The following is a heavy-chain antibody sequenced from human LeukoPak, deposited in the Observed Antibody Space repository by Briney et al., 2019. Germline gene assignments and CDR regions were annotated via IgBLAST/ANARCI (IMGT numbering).Heavy chain of an antibody. V-gene: IGHV4-30-2*01. CDR3: ARERYSFGFAFDI. Sequence: SQTLSLTCAVSGGSISSGGYSWGWIRQPPGKGLEWIGYIYHSGCTYYNPSLKSRVTISVDRSKNQFPLKLSSVTAADTAVYYCARERYSFGFAFDIWGRGTMVTVSS. J-gene: IGHJ3*02. CDR2: IYHSGCT. D-gene: IGHD5-18*01. CDR1: GGSISSGGYS.